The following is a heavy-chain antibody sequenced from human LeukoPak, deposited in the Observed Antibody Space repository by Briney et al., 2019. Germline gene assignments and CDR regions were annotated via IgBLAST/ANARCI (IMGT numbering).Heavy chain of an antibody. Sequence: SETLSLTCTVSGGSISSYYWSWIRQPPGKGLEWIGYIYYSGSTNYNPSLKSRVTISVDTSKNQFSLKLSSVTAADTAVYYCARGSSGSGASVYYYYGMDVWGQGTTVTVSS. D-gene: IGHD3-10*01. CDR3: ARGSSGSGASVYYYYGMDV. CDR2: IYYSGST. J-gene: IGHJ6*02. CDR1: GGSISSYY. V-gene: IGHV4-59*01.